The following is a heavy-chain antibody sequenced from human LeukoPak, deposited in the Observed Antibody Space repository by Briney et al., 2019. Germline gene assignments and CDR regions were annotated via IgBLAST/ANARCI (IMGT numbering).Heavy chain of an antibody. D-gene: IGHD3-16*01. Sequence: SETLSLTCTGSGGSISTNYWSWIRQPPGQGLKWIGNIIYSGRNNYNPSLRSRVTMSVDRSKNQFSRKLSSVTAADAAVYYCARVNDRGSWLYYWGQGTLVTVSS. CDR1: GGSISTNY. J-gene: IGHJ4*02. V-gene: IGHV4-59*01. CDR2: IIYSGRN. CDR3: ARVNDRGSWLYY.